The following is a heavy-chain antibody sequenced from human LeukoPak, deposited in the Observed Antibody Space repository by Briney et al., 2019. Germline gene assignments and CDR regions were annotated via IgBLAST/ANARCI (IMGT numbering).Heavy chain of an antibody. CDR2: IYYSGST. Sequence: SETLSLTCAVYGGSFSGYYWSWIRQPPGKGLEWIGSIYYSGSTYYNPSLKSRVTISVDTSKNQFSLKLSSVTAADTAVYYCARVPTVTFFDYWGQGTLVTVSS. CDR1: GGSFSGYY. D-gene: IGHD4-17*01. V-gene: IGHV4-34*01. J-gene: IGHJ4*02. CDR3: ARVPTVTFFDY.